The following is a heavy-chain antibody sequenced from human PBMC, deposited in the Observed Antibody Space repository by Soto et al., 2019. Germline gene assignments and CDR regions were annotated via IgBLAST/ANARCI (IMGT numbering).Heavy chain of an antibody. V-gene: IGHV2-5*02. Sequence: QITLKESGPPLVKPTQTLTLTCSFSGFSLSTTGVGVGWIRQPPGKALEWLALIYWDDDKRYNPSLNSRLTITKDNAANRVVLAITIRYPGDTDRHYCVRCRCGGDCPQSYSSPYYYGLDVWGQGTTVTVSS. CDR3: VRCRCGGDCPQSYSSPYYYGLDV. CDR2: IYWDDDK. J-gene: IGHJ6*02. D-gene: IGHD2-21*02. CDR1: GFSLSTTGVG.